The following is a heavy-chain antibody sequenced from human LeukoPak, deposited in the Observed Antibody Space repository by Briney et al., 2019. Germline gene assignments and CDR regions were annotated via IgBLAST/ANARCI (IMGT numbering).Heavy chain of an antibody. D-gene: IGHD5-18*01. V-gene: IGHV3-23*01. CDR2: VTSRGDDT. Sequence: GGSLRLSCAASGFTFSIYGMSWVRQAPGKGLEWVSGVTSRGDDTYYADSVKGRFTISRDNSKNTLYLQMNSLRAEDTAVYYCAKDLARGYSYGYDGSGEVYDYWGQGTLVTVSS. CDR3: AKDLARGYSYGYDGSGEVYDY. J-gene: IGHJ4*02. CDR1: GFTFSIYG.